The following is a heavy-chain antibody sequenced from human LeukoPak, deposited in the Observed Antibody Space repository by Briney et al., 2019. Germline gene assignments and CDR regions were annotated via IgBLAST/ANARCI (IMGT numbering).Heavy chain of an antibody. CDR1: GITFTGYY. V-gene: IGHV1-2*02. J-gene: IGHJ3*02. CDR2: IDPKSGDT. D-gene: IGHD2-2*01. Sequence: ASVKVSCKTSGITFTGYYIHWVRQAPGQGLEWMGWIDPKSGDTKYAQTFQGRVTMTRDTSISTAYMDLSRLRSDDTAVYYCASGGYCSGTSCFYAFDIWGQGTMVTVSS. CDR3: ASGGYCSGTSCFYAFDI.